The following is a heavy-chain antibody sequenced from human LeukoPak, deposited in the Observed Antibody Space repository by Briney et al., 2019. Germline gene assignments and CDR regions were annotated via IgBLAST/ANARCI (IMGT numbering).Heavy chain of an antibody. J-gene: IGHJ4*02. V-gene: IGHV3-9*03. CDR2: ISRNSGGI. CDR3: AQGGSSSSPYYFDY. CDR1: GFTFDDYA. Sequence: GSSDRLSCVASGFTFDDYAMHWVRQTPGKGLEWVSGISRNSGGIHHTDSVKGRFTLSRDNAKNSLYLQMNRLKTEDMALYYCAQGGSSSSPYYFDYWGQGTLVTVS. D-gene: IGHD6-6*01.